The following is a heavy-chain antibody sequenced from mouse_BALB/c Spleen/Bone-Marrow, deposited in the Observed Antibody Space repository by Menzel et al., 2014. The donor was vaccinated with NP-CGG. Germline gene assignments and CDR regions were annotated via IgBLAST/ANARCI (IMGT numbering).Heavy chain of an antibody. D-gene: IGHD1-2*01. Sequence: QVQLQQSGTELMKPGASVKISCKATGYTFSSYWIEWVNQRPGHGLEWIGEILTGSGSTNYNEKFKGKATFTADTSSNTPYMQLSNLTSEDSSFYYCARSGHGFAYFAYWGQGTLVTVSS. CDR1: GYTFSSYW. CDR3: ARSGHGFAYFAY. J-gene: IGHJ3*01. CDR2: ILTGSGST. V-gene: IGHV1-9*01.